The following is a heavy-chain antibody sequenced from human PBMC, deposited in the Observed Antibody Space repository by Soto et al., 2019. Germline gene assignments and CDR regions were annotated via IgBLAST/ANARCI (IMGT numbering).Heavy chain of an antibody. J-gene: IGHJ3*02. CDR1: GFMFDNYA. CDR2: IRDSGGST. D-gene: IGHD1-1*01. V-gene: IGHV3-23*01. CDR3: AKGDWNDAGDAFDI. Sequence: EVQLLESGGGLVQPGGSLRLSCAASGFMFDNYAMSWVRQTPGKGLEWVSLIRDSGGSTYYADSVKGRFTISRDNSKNTLYLHMNSLRAEDTAIYYCAKGDWNDAGDAFDIWGQGTMVTVSS.